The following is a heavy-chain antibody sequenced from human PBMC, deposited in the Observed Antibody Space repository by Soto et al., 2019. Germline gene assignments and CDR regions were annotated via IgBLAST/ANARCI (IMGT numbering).Heavy chain of an antibody. CDR2: IIPIFGTA. V-gene: IGHV1-69*13. J-gene: IGHJ1*01. CDR3: ARLIGGRFQH. D-gene: IGHD3-3*01. CDR1: GGTFSSYG. Sequence: ASVKVSCKASGGTFSSYGISWVRQAPGQGLEWMGGIIPIFGTANYAQKFQGRVTIIADESTSTAYMELSSLRSEDTAVYYCARLIGGRFQHWGQGTLVTVSS.